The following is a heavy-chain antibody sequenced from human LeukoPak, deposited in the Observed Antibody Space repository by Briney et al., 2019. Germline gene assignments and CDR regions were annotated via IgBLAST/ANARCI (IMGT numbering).Heavy chain of an antibody. V-gene: IGHV3-21*01. CDR1: GFTFSTYS. D-gene: IGHD6-13*01. J-gene: IGHJ5*02. Sequence: PGGSLRLSCAASGFTFSTYSMNWVRQAPGKGLEWVSSISGSSSYIYYADSVKGRFTVSRDNAKNSLYLQMNSLRPEDTAIYYCVRFGTPVRGSGSSWFDPWGQGTLVTVSS. CDR2: ISGSSSYI. CDR3: VRFGTPVRGSGSSWFDP.